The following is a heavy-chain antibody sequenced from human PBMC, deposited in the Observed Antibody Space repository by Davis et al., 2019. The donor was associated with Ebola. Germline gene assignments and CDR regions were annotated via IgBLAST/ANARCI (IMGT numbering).Heavy chain of an antibody. CDR3: AREELVVVAATHHATDYYYYGMDV. J-gene: IGHJ6*02. CDR2: INPSGGST. CDR1: GYTFTSYD. V-gene: IGHV1-46*03. Sequence: ASVKVSCKASGYTFTSYDINWVRQAPGQGLEWMGIINPSGGSTSYAQKFQGRVTMTRDTSTSTVYMELSSLRSEDTAVYYCAREELVVVAATHHATDYYYYGMDVWGQGTTVTVSS. D-gene: IGHD2-15*01.